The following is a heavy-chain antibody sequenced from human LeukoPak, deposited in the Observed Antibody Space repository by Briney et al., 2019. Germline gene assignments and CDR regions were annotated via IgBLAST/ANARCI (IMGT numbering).Heavy chain of an antibody. D-gene: IGHD3-9*01. Sequence: PSETLSLTCAVYGGSFSGYYWSWIRQPPGKGLEWIGEINNSGSTKYNPSLKSRVTISVDTSKNQFSLKLSSVTAADTAVYYCARGDILTGYNYWGQGTLVTVSS. CDR1: GGSFSGYY. CDR2: INNSGST. V-gene: IGHV4-34*01. CDR3: ARGDILTGYNY. J-gene: IGHJ4*02.